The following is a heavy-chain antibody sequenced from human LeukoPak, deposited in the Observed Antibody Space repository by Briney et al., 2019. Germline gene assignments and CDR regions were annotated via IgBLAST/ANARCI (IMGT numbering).Heavy chain of an antibody. CDR3: AREKTYYDSIGNYYGGVFDY. D-gene: IGHD3-22*01. V-gene: IGHV4-34*01. Sequence: SETLSLTCAVYGGSFSGYYWSWIRQAPRKGLEWIGEINHSGSTNYNPSPKSRVTISLDTSKNQFSLKLTSVTAADTAVYYCAREKTYYDSIGNYYGGVFDYWGQGTLVTVSS. CDR1: GGSFSGYY. CDR2: INHSGST. J-gene: IGHJ4*02.